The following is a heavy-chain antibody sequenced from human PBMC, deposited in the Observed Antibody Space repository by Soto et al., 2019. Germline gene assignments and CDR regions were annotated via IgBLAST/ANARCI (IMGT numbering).Heavy chain of an antibody. D-gene: IGHD1-26*01. CDR3: AKVGLGAPTFTYHYYYGLEV. J-gene: IGHJ6*02. CDR2: SSGSGGST. V-gene: IGHV3-23*01. CDR1: GFTFGSYA. Sequence: PGWSLRLSCAASGFTFGSYAMNLVRQAPGRGLEWVSCSSGSGGSTYYADSVKGRVTISRDNSKNTLYLQMNSLRAEDTAIYYCAKVGLGAPTFTYHYYYGLEVLGQGTKVTISS.